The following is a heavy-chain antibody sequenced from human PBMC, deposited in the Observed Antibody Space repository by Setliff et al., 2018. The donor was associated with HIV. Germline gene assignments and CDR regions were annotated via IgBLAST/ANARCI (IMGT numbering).Heavy chain of an antibody. D-gene: IGHD2-21*02. CDR3: ARGEFYCGTDCYWSSFDY. CDR2: IYTSGST. V-gene: IGHV4-61*09. Sequence: SETLSLTCTVSGGSISSGSYHWSWIRQPAGKGLEWIGHIYTSGSTNYNPSLRSRVTISVDTSKNHFSLRLSSVTAADTAVYYCARGEFYCGTDCYWSSFDYWGQGILVTVSS. J-gene: IGHJ4*02. CDR1: GGSISSGSYH.